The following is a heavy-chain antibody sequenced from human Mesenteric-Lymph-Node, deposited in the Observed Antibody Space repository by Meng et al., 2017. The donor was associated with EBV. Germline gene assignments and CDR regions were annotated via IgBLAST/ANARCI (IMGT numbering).Heavy chain of an antibody. Sequence: QLHLQESGSGLVRPSPTLSLTCTVSVASVNSGGYSWSWIGPAQGNGLEWIVYVHHSGLTYYNPSLETRVIISLGRSKNQFSLKLTSVTAADTAVYCCAGGDYVNQFNYWGQGTLVTVSS. CDR1: VASVNSGGYS. V-gene: IGHV4-30-2*01. CDR2: VHHSGLT. J-gene: IGHJ4*02. CDR3: AGGDYVNQFNY. D-gene: IGHD4-17*01.